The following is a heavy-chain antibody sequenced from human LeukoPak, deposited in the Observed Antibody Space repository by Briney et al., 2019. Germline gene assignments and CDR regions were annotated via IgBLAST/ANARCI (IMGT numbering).Heavy chain of an antibody. Sequence: SETLSLTCTVSGGSTSSYYWSWIRQPPGKGLEWIGYIYYSGSTNYNPSLKSRVTISVDTSKNQFSLKLRSVTAADTAVYYCARSKDILTGYCFDYWGQGTLVTVSS. CDR1: GGSTSSYY. D-gene: IGHD3-9*01. V-gene: IGHV4-59*01. J-gene: IGHJ4*02. CDR3: ARSKDILTGYCFDY. CDR2: IYYSGST.